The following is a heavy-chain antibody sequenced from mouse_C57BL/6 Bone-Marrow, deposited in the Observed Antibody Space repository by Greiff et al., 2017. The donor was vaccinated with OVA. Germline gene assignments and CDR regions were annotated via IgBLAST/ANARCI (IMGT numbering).Heavy chain of an antibody. CDR3: ARVTTVVATRDYAMDY. J-gene: IGHJ4*01. CDR1: GYTFTSYW. V-gene: IGHV1-72*01. Sequence: QVQLQQPGAELVKPGASVKLSCKASGYTFTSYWMHWAKQRPGRGLEWIGRIDPNSGGTKYNEKFKSKATLTVDKPSSTAYMQLSSLTSEDSAVYYCARVTTVVATRDYAMDYWGQGTSVTVSS. D-gene: IGHD1-1*01. CDR2: IDPNSGGT.